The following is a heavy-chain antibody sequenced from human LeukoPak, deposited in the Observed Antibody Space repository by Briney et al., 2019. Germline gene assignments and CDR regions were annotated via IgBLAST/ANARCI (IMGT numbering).Heavy chain of an antibody. CDR3: ARDRGYTQDY. CDR2: NKSGGRTT. CDR1: GFTFGSYW. J-gene: IGHJ4*02. V-gene: IGHV3-74*01. Sequence: PGWSLRLSCAASGFTFGSYWMHWVRQAPGKGLVWGSYNKSGGRTTNYADSVKGRFTNSRDNAQNTLYLQMNSQRAEDTAVYYCARDRGYTQDYWGQGTLVTVSS. D-gene: IGHD5-12*01.